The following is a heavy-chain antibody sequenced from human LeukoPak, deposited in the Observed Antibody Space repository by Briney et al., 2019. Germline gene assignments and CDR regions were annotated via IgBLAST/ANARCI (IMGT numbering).Heavy chain of an antibody. D-gene: IGHD3-22*01. V-gene: IGHV1-46*01. J-gene: IGHJ5*02. CDR2: INPSGGST. Sequence: ASVKVSCKASGYTFTSYYMHWVRQAPGQGLEWMGIINPSGGSTSYAQKFQGRVTMTRDTSTSTVYMELSSLRSEDTAVYYCARDGSSGYRPNWFDPWGQGTLVTVSS. CDR3: ARDGSSGYRPNWFDP. CDR1: GYTFTSYY.